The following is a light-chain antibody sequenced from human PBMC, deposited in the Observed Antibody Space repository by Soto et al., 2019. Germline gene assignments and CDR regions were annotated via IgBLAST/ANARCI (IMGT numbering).Light chain of an antibody. CDR2: AAY. Sequence: TLSVSPEERPTPSCRARQRATSPYLAWYQQTPGQPPRLLIYAAYSRATGIPDRFSGSGSGADFTLTIGRLEPEDFAVYYCQQYGSSPQTFGQGTKVDIK. J-gene: IGKJ1*01. CDR1: QRATSPY. V-gene: IGKV3-20*01. CDR3: QQYGSSPQT.